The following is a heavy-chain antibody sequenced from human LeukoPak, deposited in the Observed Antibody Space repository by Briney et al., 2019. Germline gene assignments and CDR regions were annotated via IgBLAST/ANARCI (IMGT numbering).Heavy chain of an antibody. Sequence: SETLSLTCTVSGGSISSYYWSWIRQPAGKGLEWIGRIYTSGSTNYNPSLKSRVTMSVATSKNTSSLKLSSVPAADTAVYYCASSYYYDSSGYYKFDYWGQGTLVTVSS. CDR1: GGSISSYY. J-gene: IGHJ4*02. CDR2: IYTSGST. CDR3: ASSYYYDSSGYYKFDY. D-gene: IGHD3-22*01. V-gene: IGHV4-4*07.